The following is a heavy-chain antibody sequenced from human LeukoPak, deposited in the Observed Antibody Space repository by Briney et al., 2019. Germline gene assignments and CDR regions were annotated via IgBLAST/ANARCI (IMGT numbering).Heavy chain of an antibody. CDR2: ISSSGSTI. CDR1: GFTFSDYY. D-gene: IGHD5-12*01. V-gene: IGHV3-11*01. CDR3: ARAHIVATIWGAIDI. J-gene: IGHJ3*02. Sequence: GGSLRLSCAASGFTFSDYYMSWIRQAPGKGLEWVSYISSSGSTIYYADSVKGRFTISRDNAKNSLYLQMNSLRAEDTAVYYCARAHIVATIWGAIDIWGQGTMVTVSS.